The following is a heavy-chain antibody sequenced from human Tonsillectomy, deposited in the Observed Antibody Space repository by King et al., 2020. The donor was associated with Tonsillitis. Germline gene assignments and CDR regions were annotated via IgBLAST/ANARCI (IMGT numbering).Heavy chain of an antibody. J-gene: IGHJ6*02. CDR3: AKFGYDSGSLGYGMDV. CDR2: IYPGDSDT. CDR1: GYSFTNYW. V-gene: IGHV5-51*01. D-gene: IGHD5-12*01. Sequence: VQLVESGAEVKKPGESLKISCKGSGYSFTNYWIGWVRQMPGKGLEWMGIIYPGDSDTRYSPSFQGQVTISADNSITTAYLQWSSLKASDTAMYYCAKFGYDSGSLGYGMDVWGQGTTVIVSS.